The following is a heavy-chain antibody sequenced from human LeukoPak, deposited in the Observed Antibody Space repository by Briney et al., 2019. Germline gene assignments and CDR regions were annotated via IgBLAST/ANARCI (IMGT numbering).Heavy chain of an antibody. V-gene: IGHV3-30*02. Sequence: PGGSLRLSCSASGFTFSNYGMHWVRQAPGKGLEWVAFIQNDGTNKYYADSMKGRSTISRDNFKNTLYLQMNSLRVEDTAVYYCALRSSTNWSLRDWGHGTLVTVSS. J-gene: IGHJ4*01. D-gene: IGHD2-2*01. CDR2: IQNDGTNK. CDR3: ALRSSTNWSLRD. CDR1: GFTFSNYG.